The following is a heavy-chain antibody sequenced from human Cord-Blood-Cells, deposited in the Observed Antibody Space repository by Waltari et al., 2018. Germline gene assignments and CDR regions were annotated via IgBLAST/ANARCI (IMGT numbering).Heavy chain of an antibody. CDR2: IVVGSGNT. D-gene: IGHD3-22*01. CDR1: GFTFTSSA. Sequence: QMQLVQSGPEVKKTGTSVKVSCKASGFTFTSSAVQWVRQARGQRLEWIGWIVVGSGNTNYAQKFQERVTITRDMSTSTAYMELSSLRSEDTAVYYCAATSGEYYYDSSGYYYWGQGTLVTVSS. V-gene: IGHV1-58*01. J-gene: IGHJ4*02. CDR3: AATSGEYYYDSSGYYY.